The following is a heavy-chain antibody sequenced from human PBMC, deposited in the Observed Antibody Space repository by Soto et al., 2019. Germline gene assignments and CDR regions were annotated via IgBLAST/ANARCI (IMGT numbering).Heavy chain of an antibody. Sequence: QVHLGESGGGGVQPGMSLRLSWAASGFTFSSYGMHWVRQAPGKGLEWVAVISYDGSNKYYADSVKGRFTISRDNSKKTLYLQMNSLRATDTAVYYCAKDGLYYDSSGYYGDAFDIGGKGPMVTVSS. CDR3: AKDGLYYDSSGYYGDAFDI. J-gene: IGHJ3*02. D-gene: IGHD3-22*01. CDR2: ISYDGSNK. CDR1: GFTFSSYG. V-gene: IGHV3-30*18.